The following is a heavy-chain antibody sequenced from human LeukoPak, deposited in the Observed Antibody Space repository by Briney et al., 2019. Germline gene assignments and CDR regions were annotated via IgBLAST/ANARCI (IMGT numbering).Heavy chain of an antibody. CDR2: ISYDGSNK. Sequence: GGSLRLSCAASGFTFSSYAMHWVRQAPGKGLEWVAVISYDGSNKYYADSVKGRFTISRDNSKNTLYLQMNSLRAEDTAVYYCARNGGGEYYYDDNHWFDPWGQGTLVTVSS. CDR1: GFTFSSYA. D-gene: IGHD3-22*01. CDR3: ARNGGGEYYYDDNHWFDP. J-gene: IGHJ5*02. V-gene: IGHV3-30-3*01.